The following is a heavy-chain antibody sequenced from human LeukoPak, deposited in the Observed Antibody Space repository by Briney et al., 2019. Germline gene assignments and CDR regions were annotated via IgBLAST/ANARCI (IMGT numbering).Heavy chain of an antibody. CDR3: ARAPSYYDSSGPNWFDP. CDR1: GYTFTSYY. Sequence: ASVKVSCKASGYTFTSYYMHWVRQAPGQGLEWMGIINPSGGSTSYAQKFQGRVTMTRDTSTSTVSMELSSLRSEDTAVYYCARAPSYYDSSGPNWFDPWGQGTLVTVSS. J-gene: IGHJ5*02. V-gene: IGHV1-46*01. CDR2: INPSGGST. D-gene: IGHD3-22*01.